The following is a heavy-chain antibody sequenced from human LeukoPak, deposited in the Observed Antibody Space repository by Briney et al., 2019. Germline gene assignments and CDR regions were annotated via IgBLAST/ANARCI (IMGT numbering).Heavy chain of an antibody. J-gene: IGHJ6*02. D-gene: IGHD5-12*01. CDR1: GFTFSSYA. V-gene: IGHV3-23*01. Sequence: GGSLRLSCAASGFTFSSYAMSWVRQAPGKGLEWVSAISGSGGSTYYADSVKGRFTISRDNSKNTLYLQMNSLRVEDTAVYYCALTRGYSGYDPSYYYYGMDVWGQGTTVTVSS. CDR3: ALTRGYSGYDPSYYYYGMDV. CDR2: ISGSGGST.